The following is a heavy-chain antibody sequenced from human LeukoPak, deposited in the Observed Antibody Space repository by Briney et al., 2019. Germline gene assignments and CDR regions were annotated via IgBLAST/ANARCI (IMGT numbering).Heavy chain of an antibody. CDR3: AKDLQAWELLQGWDY. D-gene: IGHD1-26*01. CDR1: GFTFSTYA. Sequence: GGSLRLSCAASGFTFSTYAMSWVRQAPGKGLEWVSAISGSGGATYYADSVKGRFTISRDNSKNTLSLQMNSLRAEDTAVYYCAKDLQAWELLQGWDYWGQGTLVTVSS. V-gene: IGHV3-23*01. J-gene: IGHJ4*02. CDR2: ISGSGGAT.